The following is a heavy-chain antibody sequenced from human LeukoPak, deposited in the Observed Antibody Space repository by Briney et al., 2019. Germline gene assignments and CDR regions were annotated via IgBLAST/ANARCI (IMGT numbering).Heavy chain of an antibody. D-gene: IGHD6-13*01. CDR3: AGLAAGMMDRDDY. J-gene: IGHJ4*02. Sequence: GGSLRLSCAASGFTLSSSGMHWVRQAPGKGLEWVSVIYSGGSTYYADSVKGRFTISRDNSKNTLYLQMNSLRAEDTAVYYCAGLAAGMMDRDDYWGQGTLVTVSS. CDR2: IYSGGST. V-gene: IGHV3-53*01. CDR1: GFTLSSSG.